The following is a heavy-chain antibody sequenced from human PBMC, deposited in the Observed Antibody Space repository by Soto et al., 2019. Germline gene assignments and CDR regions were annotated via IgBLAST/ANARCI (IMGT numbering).Heavy chain of an antibody. CDR1: GFTFRSDD. CDR2: ISGSGGST. V-gene: IGHV3-23*01. Sequence: EVQLLESGGGLVQPGGSLRLSCAASGFTFRSDDMSWVRQAPGKGLAWVSAISGSGGSTYYADSVKGRFTISRDNSKNTLYLQMNSLRAEDTAVYYCAKGQGRAARALDYWGQGNLVTVSS. J-gene: IGHJ4*02. CDR3: AKGQGRAARALDY. D-gene: IGHD6-6*01.